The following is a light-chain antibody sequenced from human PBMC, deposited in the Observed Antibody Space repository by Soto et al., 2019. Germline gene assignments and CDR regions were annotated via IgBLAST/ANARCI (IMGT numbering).Light chain of an antibody. CDR2: DVK. V-gene: IGLV2-11*01. Sequence: QSALTQPRSVSGSPGQSVTISCTGTSSDVGGYNYISWYQQHPGRAPKVMIYDVKTRPSGVPNRFSGSNSGNTASLTISELQAEDEADYYCCSYAGSYTFVFGTGTKLTVL. CDR1: SSDVGGYNY. J-gene: IGLJ1*01. CDR3: CSYAGSYTFV.